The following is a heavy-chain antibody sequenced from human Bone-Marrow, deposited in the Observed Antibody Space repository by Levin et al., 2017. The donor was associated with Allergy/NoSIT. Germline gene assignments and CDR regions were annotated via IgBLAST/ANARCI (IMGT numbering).Heavy chain of an antibody. D-gene: IGHD3-3*01. J-gene: IGHJ6*02. CDR2: ISSSSSTI. V-gene: IGHV3-48*02. CDR1: GFTFSSYS. CDR3: ATRSTIFGVVIPYYYYGMDV. Sequence: GGSLRLSCAASGFTFSSYSMNWVRQAPGKGLEWVSYISSSSSTIYYADSVKGRFTISRDNAKNSLYLQMNSLRDEDTAVYYCATRSTIFGVVIPYYYYGMDVWGQGTTVTVSS.